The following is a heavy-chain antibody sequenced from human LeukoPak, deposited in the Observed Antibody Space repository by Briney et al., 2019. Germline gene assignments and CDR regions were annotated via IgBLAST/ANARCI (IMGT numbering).Heavy chain of an antibody. V-gene: IGHV3-11*05. CDR1: GFTFSDYY. D-gene: IGHD6-13*01. J-gene: IGHJ4*02. Sequence: PGGSLRLSCAASGFTFSDYYMSWIRQAPGEGLEWVSYISSSSSHTNYGDSVKGRFTISRDNAKNSLYLRMNSLRAEDTAVYYCARGRSWFDYWGQGTLVTVSS. CDR2: ISSSSSHT. CDR3: ARGRSWFDY.